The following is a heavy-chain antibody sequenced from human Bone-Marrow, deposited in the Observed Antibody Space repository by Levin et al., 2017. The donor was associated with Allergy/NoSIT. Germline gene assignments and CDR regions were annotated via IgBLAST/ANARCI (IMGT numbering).Heavy chain of an antibody. V-gene: IGHV1-8*01. Sequence: ASVKVSCKASGYTFTSYDINWVRQATGQGLEWMGWMNPNSGNTGYAQKFQGRVTMTRNTSISTAYMELSSLRSEDTAVYYCARGRYGVGGYCSGGSCYSNWFDPWGQGTLVTVSS. D-gene: IGHD2-15*01. CDR2: MNPNSGNT. J-gene: IGHJ5*02. CDR1: GYTFTSYD. CDR3: ARGRYGVGGYCSGGSCYSNWFDP.